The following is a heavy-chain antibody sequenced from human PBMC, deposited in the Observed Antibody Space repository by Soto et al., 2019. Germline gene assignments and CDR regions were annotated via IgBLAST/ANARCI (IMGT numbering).Heavy chain of an antibody. Sequence: QVQLVQSGAEVKKPGSSVKVSCKASGGTFSSYTISWVRQAPGQGLEWMGRIIPILGIANYAQKFQGRVTSSADKATSTAYMELSSLRSEDTAVYYCAREGSSGRGYFDYWGQGTLVTVSS. V-gene: IGHV1-69*08. J-gene: IGHJ4*02. CDR1: GGTFSSYT. D-gene: IGHD6-19*01. CDR3: AREGSSGRGYFDY. CDR2: IIPILGIA.